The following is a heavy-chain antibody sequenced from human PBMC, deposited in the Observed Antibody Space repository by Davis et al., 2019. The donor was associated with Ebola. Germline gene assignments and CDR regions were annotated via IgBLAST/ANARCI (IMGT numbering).Heavy chain of an antibody. Sequence: PSETLSLTCAVYGGSFSGYYWNWIRQPPGKGLEWIGEINHSGSTNYNPSLKSRVTISVDTSKNQFSLKLSSVTAADTAVYYCARRRRGSTVTTRWFDPWGQGTLVTVSS. J-gene: IGHJ5*02. CDR3: ARRRRGSTVTTRWFDP. CDR1: GGSFSGYY. D-gene: IGHD4-17*01. CDR2: INHSGST. V-gene: IGHV4-34*01.